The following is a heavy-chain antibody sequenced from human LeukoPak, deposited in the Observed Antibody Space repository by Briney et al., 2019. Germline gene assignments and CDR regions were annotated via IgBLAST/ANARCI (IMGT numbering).Heavy chain of an antibody. CDR1: GYTFVTYA. V-gene: IGHV1-3*04. Sequence: ASVKVSCKASGYTFVTYAMHWVRQAPAQRLEWMGWINTGSGNTRYSQIFQGRVTITRDTSAGTAYMELSSLRSEDTAVYYCARAGGDYYDSSAYPLDYWGQGTLVTVSS. CDR2: INTGSGNT. J-gene: IGHJ4*02. CDR3: ARAGGDYYDSSAYPLDY. D-gene: IGHD3-22*01.